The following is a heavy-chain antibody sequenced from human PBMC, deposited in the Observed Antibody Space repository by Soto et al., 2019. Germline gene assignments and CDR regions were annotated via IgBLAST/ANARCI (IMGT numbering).Heavy chain of an antibody. J-gene: IGHJ5*02. V-gene: IGHV4-59*01. CDR3: GSVRPSGYVLS. CDR1: GGSLSSYY. CDR2: VYFSGNT. D-gene: IGHD6-25*01. Sequence: SETLSLTCTVSGGSLSSYYWTWIRQSPGKGLEWIGYVYFSGNTNYNPSLKSRVTISIDTSKNQFSLRLASVTAADTAFYFCGSVRPSGYVLSWGQGTLVTVS.